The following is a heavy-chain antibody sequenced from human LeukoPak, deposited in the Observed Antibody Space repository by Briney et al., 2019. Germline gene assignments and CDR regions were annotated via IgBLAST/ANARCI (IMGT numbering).Heavy chain of an antibody. CDR2: ISGSGGTA. J-gene: IGHJ4*02. CDR1: GFTFSSYE. D-gene: IGHD2-21*02. Sequence: PGGSLRLSCAASGFTFSSYEMNWVRQAPGKGLEWVSAISGSGGTANYADSVKGRFTISRDNSKNTLYLQMNSLRAEDTAVYYCAKHPRHCGVDCYSDFDYWGQGTLVTVSS. CDR3: AKHPRHCGVDCYSDFDY. V-gene: IGHV3-23*01.